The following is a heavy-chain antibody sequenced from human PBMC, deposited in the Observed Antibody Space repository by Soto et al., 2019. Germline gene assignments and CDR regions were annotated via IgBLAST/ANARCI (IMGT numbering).Heavy chain of an antibody. Sequence: VQLVQSGAEVKKPGSSVKVSCKASGGTFSSYAINWVRQAPGQGLEWMGGIIPIFGTADYAQKFQGRVTIIADESTTTAYMELSSLRSEDTAVYYCAREDERWFDPWGQGTLVTVSS. CDR1: GGTFSSYA. CDR3: AREDERWFDP. V-gene: IGHV1-69*12. J-gene: IGHJ5*02. CDR2: IIPIFGTA.